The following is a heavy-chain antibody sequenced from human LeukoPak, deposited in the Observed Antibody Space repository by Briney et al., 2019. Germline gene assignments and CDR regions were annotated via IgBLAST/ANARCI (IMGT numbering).Heavy chain of an antibody. Sequence: PSETLSLTCTVSGGSISSYYWSWIRQPPGKGLEWIGYIYYSGSTNYNPSLKSRVTISVDTSKNQFSLKLSSVTAADTAVYYCARGYRHCSSTSCEDWFDPWGQGTLVTVSS. CDR3: ARGYRHCSSTSCEDWFDP. CDR1: GGSISSYY. D-gene: IGHD2-2*01. V-gene: IGHV4-59*12. J-gene: IGHJ5*02. CDR2: IYYSGST.